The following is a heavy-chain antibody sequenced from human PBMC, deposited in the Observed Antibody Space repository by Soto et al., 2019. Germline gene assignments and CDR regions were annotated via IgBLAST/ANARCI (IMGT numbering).Heavy chain of an antibody. V-gene: IGHV3-21*02. Sequence: EVQLVESGGGLVKPGGSLRLSCAASGFTFSSYSMNWVRQAPGKGLEWVSSISSTSSYIYYADSVRGRFTISRDNAKNALYLQLNSLRAEDTAVYSCARDPSYFDFWGQGTLVTVSS. J-gene: IGHJ4*02. CDR1: GFTFSSYS. CDR2: ISSTSSYI. CDR3: ARDPSYFDF.